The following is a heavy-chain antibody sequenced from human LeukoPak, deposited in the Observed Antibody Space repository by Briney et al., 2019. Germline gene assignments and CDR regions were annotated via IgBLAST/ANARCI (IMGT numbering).Heavy chain of an antibody. Sequence: SETLSLTCTVSGYSISSGYYWGWIRQPPGKGLEWIGSIYHSGSTYYNPSLKSRVTISVDTSKNQFSLKLSSVTAADTAVYYCARGREYSSGWYTYWGQGTLVTVSS. V-gene: IGHV4-38-2*02. D-gene: IGHD6-19*01. CDR1: GYSISSGYY. CDR3: ARGREYSSGWYTY. J-gene: IGHJ4*02. CDR2: IYHSGST.